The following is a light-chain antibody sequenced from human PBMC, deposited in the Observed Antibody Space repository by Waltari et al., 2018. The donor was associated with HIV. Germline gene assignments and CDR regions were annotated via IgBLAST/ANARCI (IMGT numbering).Light chain of an antibody. CDR3: QQSYSTPWT. J-gene: IGKJ1*01. CDR1: QSINNF. CDR2: AAS. Sequence: DIQVTQSPSSLSASVGDRVTITCRAGQSINNFVNWYRQTPGKAPELLISAASDVQSGFSSRFVGSGSGTYYTLTISSLQPEDFATYYCQQSYSTPWTFGQGTKVEI. V-gene: IGKV1-39*01.